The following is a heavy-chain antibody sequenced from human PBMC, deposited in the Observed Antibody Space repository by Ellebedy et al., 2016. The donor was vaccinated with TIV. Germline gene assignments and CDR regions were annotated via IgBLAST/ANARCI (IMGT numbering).Heavy chain of an antibody. V-gene: IGHV1-69*13. D-gene: IGHD3-10*01. Sequence: SVKVSXXASGGTFSSYAISWVRQAPGQGLEWMGGIIPIFGTANYAQKFQGRVTITADESTSTAYMELSSLRSEDTAVYYCARGYYGSGSYYKFSGNADVGSPAYVGMDVWGQGTTVTVSS. CDR3: ARGYYGSGSYYKFSGNADVGSPAYVGMDV. CDR2: IIPIFGTA. J-gene: IGHJ6*02. CDR1: GGTFSSYA.